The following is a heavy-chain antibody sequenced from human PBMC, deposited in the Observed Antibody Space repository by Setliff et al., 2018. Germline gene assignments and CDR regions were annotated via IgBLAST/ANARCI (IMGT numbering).Heavy chain of an antibody. Sequence: GGSLRLSCAAAGFTFSSLWMSWVRQAPGKGLEWVANINQGGGAQFYVDSVKGRFTISRDNAKNSLYLQMSSLRAEDTAVYYCARDVFDFRTGQADPWGQGTLVTVSS. D-gene: IGHD3-3*01. CDR3: ARDVFDFRTGQADP. CDR1: GFTFSSLW. CDR2: INQGGGAQ. J-gene: IGHJ5*02. V-gene: IGHV3-7*01.